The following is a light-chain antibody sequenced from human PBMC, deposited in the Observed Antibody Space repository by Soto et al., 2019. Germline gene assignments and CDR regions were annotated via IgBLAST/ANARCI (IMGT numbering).Light chain of an antibody. CDR1: SSDVGGYNY. CDR3: SSYTSSSTLVV. CDR2: EVS. V-gene: IGLV2-14*01. Sequence: QSALTQPASVSGSPGQSITISCTGTSSDVGGYNYVSWYQQHPGKAPKLMIYEVSNRPSGVANRFSGSKSGNTASLTISGLQAEDAAYDYCSSYTSSSTLVVFGGGTKLTVL. J-gene: IGLJ2*01.